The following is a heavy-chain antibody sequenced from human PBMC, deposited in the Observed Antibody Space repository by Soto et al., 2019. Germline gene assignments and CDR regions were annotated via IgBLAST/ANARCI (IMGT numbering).Heavy chain of an antibody. D-gene: IGHD2-2*01. Sequence: EVQLVETGGGLIQPGGSLILSCAASGFTVSSKYMSWLRQAPGKGLEWVSIIYSDGNTYYADSVKGRFTISRDNSKNTLNLQMNSLRAEDTAVYFCARGRGNCVVTTCCLPFDSWGQGTLVTVSS. J-gene: IGHJ4*02. V-gene: IGHV3-53*02. CDR1: GFTVSSKY. CDR2: IYSDGNT. CDR3: ARGRGNCVVTTCCLPFDS.